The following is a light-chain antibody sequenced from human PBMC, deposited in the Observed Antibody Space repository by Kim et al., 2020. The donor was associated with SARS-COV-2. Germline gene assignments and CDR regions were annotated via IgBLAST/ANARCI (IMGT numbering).Light chain of an antibody. Sequence: EIVLTQSPGTLSLSPGERATLSCTASQTISGNYLAWYQQTPGQAPRVLIHGASSRATGIPDRFSGSGSGTDFTITSSRLEPEDFAVYYCQQYGGSPWTFGHGTKVDIK. J-gene: IGKJ1*01. V-gene: IGKV3-20*01. CDR3: QQYGGSPWT. CDR1: QTISGNY. CDR2: GAS.